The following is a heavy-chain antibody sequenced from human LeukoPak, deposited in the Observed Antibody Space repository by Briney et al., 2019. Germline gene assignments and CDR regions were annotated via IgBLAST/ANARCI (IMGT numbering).Heavy chain of an antibody. J-gene: IGHJ4*02. CDR1: GFTFSSYA. D-gene: IGHD6-13*01. CDR2: ISGNGDDT. Sequence: GGSLRLSCGASGFTFSSYAMSWVRQAPGKGLEWVSSISGNGDDTAYADSVKGRCNISRDNSKNTLYLQMNSLRAEDTAVYYCAKCRVTGYSSSWYYFDYWGQGTLVTVSS. V-gene: IGHV3-23*01. CDR3: AKCRVTGYSSSWYYFDY.